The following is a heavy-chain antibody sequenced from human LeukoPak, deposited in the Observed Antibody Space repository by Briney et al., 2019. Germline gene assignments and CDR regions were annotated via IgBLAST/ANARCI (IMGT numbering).Heavy chain of an antibody. V-gene: IGHV1-8*03. J-gene: IGHJ4*02. CDR3: ARGGYSSSWYFSGPQNFDY. Sequence: ASVKVSCKASGYTFISYGINWVRQATGQGLEWMGWMNPNSGNTGYAQKFQGRVTITRNTSISTAYMELSSLRSEDTAVYYCARGGYSSSWYFSGPQNFDYWGQGTLVTVSS. CDR1: GYTFISYG. D-gene: IGHD6-13*01. CDR2: MNPNSGNT.